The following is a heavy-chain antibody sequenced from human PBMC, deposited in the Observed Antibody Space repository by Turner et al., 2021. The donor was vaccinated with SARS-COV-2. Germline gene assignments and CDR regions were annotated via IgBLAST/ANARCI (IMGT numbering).Heavy chain of an antibody. CDR1: GFSLSTSGMC. Sequence: QVTLRESVPALVKPTPTLKLPCPFSGFSLSTSGMCVSWIRHPPGKALELIARIDWDDAKYYSTARETRLTISKDTSKNKVVLTMTNMDTVDTATYYCARTWRLKVAFDIWGQGTMVTISS. D-gene: IGHD1-1*01. CDR3: ARTWRLKVAFDI. V-gene: IGHV2-70*15. CDR2: IDWDDAK. J-gene: IGHJ3*02.